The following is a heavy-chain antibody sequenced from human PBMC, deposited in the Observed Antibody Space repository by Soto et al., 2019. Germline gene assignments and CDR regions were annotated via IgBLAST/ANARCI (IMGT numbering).Heavy chain of an antibody. CDR3: ARGRGDTAMAWYY. CDR2: IYYSGST. V-gene: IGHV4-59*01. J-gene: IGHJ4*02. D-gene: IGHD5-18*01. CDR1: GGSISSYY. Sequence: PSETLSLTCTVSGGSISSYYWSWIRLSPGKGLEWIGYIYYSGSTKYNPSLKSRVTISVDTSKNQFSLKLSSVTAADTAVYYCARGRGDTAMAWYYWGQGTLVTVSS.